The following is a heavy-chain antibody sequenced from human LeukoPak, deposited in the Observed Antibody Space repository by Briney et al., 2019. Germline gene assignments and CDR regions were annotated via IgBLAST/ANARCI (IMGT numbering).Heavy chain of an antibody. V-gene: IGHV3-7*01. J-gene: IGHJ4*02. Sequence: GGSLRLSYAASGFTLSSYWMNWVRQAPGKGLEWVANIKQDGSEKYYVDSVKGRFTISRDNAKNSLYLQMNSLRAEDTAVYYCATSDCSGDSCYSVGGYWGQGTLVTVSS. CDR3: ATSDCSGDSCYSVGGY. D-gene: IGHD2-15*01. CDR2: IKQDGSEK. CDR1: GFTLSSYW.